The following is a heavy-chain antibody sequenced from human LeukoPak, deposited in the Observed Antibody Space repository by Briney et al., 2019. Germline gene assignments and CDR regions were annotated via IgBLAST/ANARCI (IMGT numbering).Heavy chain of an antibody. D-gene: IGHD5-12*01. V-gene: IGHV4-59*08. Sequence: SETLSLTCTVSGGSISSYYWSWIRQPPGKGLEWIGYIYYSGSTYYNPSLKSRVTISVDTSKNQFSLNLSSVTAADTAVYYCARAGWLYYFDYWGQGTLVTVSS. CDR3: ARAGWLYYFDY. CDR2: IYYSGST. CDR1: GGSISSYY. J-gene: IGHJ4*02.